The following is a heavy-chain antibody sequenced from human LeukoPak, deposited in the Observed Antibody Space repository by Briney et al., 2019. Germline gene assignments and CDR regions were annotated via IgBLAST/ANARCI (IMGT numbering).Heavy chain of an antibody. V-gene: IGHV4-39*01. CDR2: IYYSGST. J-gene: IGHJ4*02. CDR3: ARSELRYFDRPLSLFDY. Sequence: SETLSLTCTVSGGSISSSSYYWGWIRQPPGKGLEWIGSIYYSGSTYYNPSLKSRVTISVDTSKNQFSLKLSSVTAADTAVYYCARSELRYFDRPLSLFDYWGQGTLVTVSS. D-gene: IGHD3-9*01. CDR1: GGSISSSSYY.